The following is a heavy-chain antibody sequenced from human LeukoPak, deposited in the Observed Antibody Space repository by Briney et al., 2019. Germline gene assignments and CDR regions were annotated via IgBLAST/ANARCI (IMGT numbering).Heavy chain of an antibody. V-gene: IGHV1-18*01. CDR3: ARTGAAVAGKIDC. CDR1: GYAFTSNG. J-gene: IGHJ4*02. Sequence: GASVKVSCKASGYAFTSNGFSWVRQAPGQGLEWMGWISAYNGNRNYAQKVQGRVTMTTDTSTSTAYMELRNLRSDDTAMYYCARTGAAVAGKIDCWGQGTLVTVSS. D-gene: IGHD6-19*01. CDR2: ISAYNGNR.